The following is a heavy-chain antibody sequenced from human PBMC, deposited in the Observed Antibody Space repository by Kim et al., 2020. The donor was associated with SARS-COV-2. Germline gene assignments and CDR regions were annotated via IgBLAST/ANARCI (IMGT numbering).Heavy chain of an antibody. Sequence: GGSLRLSCAASGFTFSDHYMDWVHQAPGKGLEWVGRTRNKANSYTTEYAASVKGRFTISRDDSKNSLYLQMNSLKTEDTAVYYCARGPNDSGGGADYWGQGTLVTVSS. CDR1: GFTFSDHY. V-gene: IGHV3-72*01. J-gene: IGHJ4*02. CDR2: TRNKANSYTT. D-gene: IGHD1-1*01. CDR3: ARGPNDSGGGADY.